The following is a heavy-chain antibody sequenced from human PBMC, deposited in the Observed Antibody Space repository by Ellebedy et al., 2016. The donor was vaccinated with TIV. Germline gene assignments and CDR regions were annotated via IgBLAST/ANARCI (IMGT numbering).Heavy chain of an antibody. J-gene: IGHJ5*02. CDR1: GFTFSHYW. CDR3: ARSYGARTSGP. Sequence: GESLKISCVASGFTFSHYWMTWVRQAPGKGLEWVANINQAGSDKYYVDSVKGRFTISRDNARTSLYLQMNSLRVDDTAMYYCARSYGARTSGPWGQGTLVTVSS. V-gene: IGHV3-7*01. CDR2: INQAGSDK. D-gene: IGHD3-16*01.